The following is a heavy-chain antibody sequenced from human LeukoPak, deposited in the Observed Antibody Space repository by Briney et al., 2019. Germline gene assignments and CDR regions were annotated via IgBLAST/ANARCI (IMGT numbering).Heavy chain of an antibody. CDR2: ISSSGSTI. CDR1: GFTFSDYY. CDR3: ARQLELLEGEYYFDY. Sequence: GGSLRLSCAASGFTFSDYYMSWIRQAPGKGLEWVSYISSSGSTIYYADSVKGRFTISRDNAKNSLYLQMNSLRAEDTAVYYCARQLELLEGEYYFDYRGQGTLVTVSS. V-gene: IGHV3-11*01. J-gene: IGHJ4*02. D-gene: IGHD1-7*01.